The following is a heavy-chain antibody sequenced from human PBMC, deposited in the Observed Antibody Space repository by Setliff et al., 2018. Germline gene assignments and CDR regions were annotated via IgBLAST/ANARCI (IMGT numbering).Heavy chain of an antibody. CDR3: AKASSSWYRGNYYYYYYMDV. V-gene: IGHV3-30*02. J-gene: IGHJ6*03. Sequence: GGSLRLSCAASGFTFSSYGMHWVRQAPGKGLEWVAFIRYDGSNKYYADSVKGRFTISRDNSKNTLYLQMNSLRAEDTAVYYCAKASSSWYRGNYYYYYYMDVWGKGTTVTVSS. CDR2: IRYDGSNK. D-gene: IGHD6-13*01. CDR1: GFTFSSYG.